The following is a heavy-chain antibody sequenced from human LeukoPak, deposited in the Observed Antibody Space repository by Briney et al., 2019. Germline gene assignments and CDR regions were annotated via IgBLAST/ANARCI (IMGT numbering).Heavy chain of an antibody. Sequence: ASVKVSCKASGYTFTSYDINWVRQATGQGLEWMGWMNPNSGNTGCAQKFQGRVTVTRNTSISTAYMELSSLRSEDTAVYYCARGTPYGDYNRREFDPWGQGTLVTVSS. CDR3: ARGTPYGDYNRREFDP. J-gene: IGHJ5*02. CDR1: GYTFTSYD. D-gene: IGHD4-17*01. V-gene: IGHV1-8*03. CDR2: MNPNSGNT.